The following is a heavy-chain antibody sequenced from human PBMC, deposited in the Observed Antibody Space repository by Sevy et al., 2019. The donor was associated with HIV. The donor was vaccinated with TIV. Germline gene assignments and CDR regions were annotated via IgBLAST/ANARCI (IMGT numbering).Heavy chain of an antibody. CDR3: ARTRRSGGAWFDP. V-gene: IGHV4-59*01. CDR1: GYSMTSYC. Sequence: SETLSLTCSVSGYSMTSYCWSWIRQPPGKGLEWIGYILNSGTTNSNPSLKSRVTMSVDTSRNNFSLNLTSVTAADTAIYYCARTRRSGGAWFDPWGQGILVTVSS. D-gene: IGHD6-19*01. CDR2: ILNSGTT. J-gene: IGHJ5*02.